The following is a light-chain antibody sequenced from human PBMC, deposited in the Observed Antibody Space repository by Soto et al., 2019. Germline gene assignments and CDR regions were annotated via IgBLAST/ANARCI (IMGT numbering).Light chain of an antibody. Sequence: QSALTQPPSASGSPGQSVTISCTGTRSDVGGYNYVSWYQQHPGKVPKLNLYEVAKRPSGVPDRFSGSKSGNTASLTVSGLQAEDEAVYYCSSHGGIKNVVFGGGTKVTVL. V-gene: IGLV2-8*01. CDR3: SSHGGIKNVV. CDR2: EVA. J-gene: IGLJ3*02. CDR1: RSDVGGYNY.